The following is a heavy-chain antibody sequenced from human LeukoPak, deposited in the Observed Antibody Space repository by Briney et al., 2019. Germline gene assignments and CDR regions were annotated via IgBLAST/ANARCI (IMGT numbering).Heavy chain of an antibody. CDR2: ISSSSYI. D-gene: IGHD4-17*01. CDR1: GFTFSSYS. Sequence: GGSLRLSCAASGFTFSSYSMNWVRQAPGKGLEWVSSISSSSYIYYADSVKGRFTISRDNAKNSLYLQMNSLRAEDTAVYFCARDRGDYNHNFDYWGQGTLVTVSS. J-gene: IGHJ4*02. V-gene: IGHV3-21*01. CDR3: ARDRGDYNHNFDY.